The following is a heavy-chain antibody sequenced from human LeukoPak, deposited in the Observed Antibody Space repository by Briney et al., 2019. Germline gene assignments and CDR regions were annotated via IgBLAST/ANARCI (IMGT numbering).Heavy chain of an antibody. CDR2: INPNDDTK. V-gene: IGHV1-46*01. CDR1: GYTFTSQY. D-gene: IGHD3-22*01. J-gene: IGHJ4*02. CDR3: ATPRGYYDRSGYYEGLDY. Sequence: GASVKVSCKASGYTFTSQYIHWVRQAPGQGLEWMGVINPNDDTKSYEPNFQGRVVMTRDTSTSTVYMELRSLRSEDTGVYYCATPRGYYDRSGYYEGLDYWGQGTLVTVSS.